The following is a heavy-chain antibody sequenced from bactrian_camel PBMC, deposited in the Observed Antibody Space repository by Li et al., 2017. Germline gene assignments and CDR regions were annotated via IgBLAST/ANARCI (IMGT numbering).Heavy chain of an antibody. Sequence: GSVQAGGSLTLSCEYSGNTDRQYCMAWFRQAPGNEREWVGTNTTRGGNTVYADSVKGRFTISRDNAKNTLYLQLNSLKTEDTAMYYCFTGNSGGTRGQGTQVTVS. CDR3: FTGNSGGT. CDR2: NTTRGGNT. CDR1: GNTDRQYC. J-gene: IGHJ4*01. V-gene: IGHV3S28*01. D-gene: IGHD7*01.